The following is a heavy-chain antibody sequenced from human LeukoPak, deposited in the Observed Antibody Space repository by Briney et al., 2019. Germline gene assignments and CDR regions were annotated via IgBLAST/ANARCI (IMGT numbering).Heavy chain of an antibody. V-gene: IGHV3-43*02. CDR2: ISGDGGST. J-gene: IGHJ1*01. D-gene: IGHD3-22*01. CDR1: GFTFIYYA. CDR3: AKDLNHYDSSGYRAEYFQN. Sequence: PGGSLRLSCAAPGFTFIYYAMHWVRQFPGKGLEWISLISGDGGSTYYALSVEGRFTISRDNSKNSVYLQLSSLKREDTALYYCAKDLNHYDSSGYRAEYFQNWGQGTLVTVSS.